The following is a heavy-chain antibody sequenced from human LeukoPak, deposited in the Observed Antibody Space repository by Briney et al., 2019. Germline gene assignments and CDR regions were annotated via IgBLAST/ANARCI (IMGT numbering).Heavy chain of an antibody. CDR2: ISSSGTI. J-gene: IGHJ4*02. D-gene: IGHD1-7*01. Sequence: GGSLRLSCAASGFIFSDYEMNWVRQAPGKGLEWVSYISSSGTIYYADSVKGRFIVSRDNSKNSLYLQMNSLRAEDTAVYYCASARYNWNYGDYWGQGTLVTVSS. V-gene: IGHV3-48*03. CDR1: GFIFSDYE. CDR3: ASARYNWNYGDY.